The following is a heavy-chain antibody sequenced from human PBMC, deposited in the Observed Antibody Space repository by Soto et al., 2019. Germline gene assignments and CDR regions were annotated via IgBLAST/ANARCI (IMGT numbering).Heavy chain of an antibody. Sequence: EVQLVESGGGLVKPGGSLRLSCAASGFTFSSYSMNWVRQAPGKGLEWVSSISSSSSYIYYADSVKGRFTISRDNAKNSLYLQMNSLRAEDTAVYYCARDSGIAAAATGWFDPWGQGTLVTVSS. CDR1: GFTFSSYS. D-gene: IGHD6-13*01. J-gene: IGHJ5*02. CDR3: ARDSGIAAAATGWFDP. V-gene: IGHV3-21*01. CDR2: ISSSSSYI.